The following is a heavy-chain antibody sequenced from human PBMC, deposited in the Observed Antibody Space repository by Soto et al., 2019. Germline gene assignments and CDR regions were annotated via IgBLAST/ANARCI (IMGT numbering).Heavy chain of an antibody. CDR2: ISSSSSYI. D-gene: IGHD4-17*01. Sequence: GGSLRLSCAASGFTFSSYSMNWVRQAPGKGLEWVSSISSSSSYIYYADSVKGRFTISRDNAKNSLYLQMNSLRAEDTAVYYCARDSPPGRDYGDYVPYYYYYGMDVWGQGTTVTVSS. CDR1: GFTFSSYS. V-gene: IGHV3-21*01. CDR3: ARDSPPGRDYGDYVPYYYYYGMDV. J-gene: IGHJ6*02.